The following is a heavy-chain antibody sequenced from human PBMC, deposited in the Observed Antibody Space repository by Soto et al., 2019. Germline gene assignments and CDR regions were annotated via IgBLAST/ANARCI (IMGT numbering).Heavy chain of an antibody. CDR1: GGSFIGYY. J-gene: IGHJ6*02. Sequence: SETLSLTCAVYGGSFIGYYWSWIRQPPGKGLEWIGEINHSGSTNYNPSLKSRVTISVDTSKNQFSLKLSSVTAADTAVYYCARYCSSTSCYDPYYYYGMDVWGQGTTVTVSS. V-gene: IGHV4-34*01. CDR2: INHSGST. D-gene: IGHD2-2*01. CDR3: ARYCSSTSCYDPYYYYGMDV.